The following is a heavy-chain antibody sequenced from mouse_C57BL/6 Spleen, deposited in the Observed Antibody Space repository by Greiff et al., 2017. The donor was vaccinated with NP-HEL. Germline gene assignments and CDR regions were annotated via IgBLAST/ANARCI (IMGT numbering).Heavy chain of an antibody. Sequence: QVQLQQPGAELVRPGSSVKLSCKASGYTFTSYWMHWVKQRPIQGLEWIGNIDPSDSETHYNQKFKDKATLTVDKSSSTAYMQLSSLTSEDSAVYYCAGTLRGYPYYFDYWGQGTTLTVSS. J-gene: IGHJ2*01. V-gene: IGHV1-52*01. CDR2: IDPSDSET. CDR1: GYTFTSYW. CDR3: AGTLRGYPYYFDY. D-gene: IGHD2-14*01.